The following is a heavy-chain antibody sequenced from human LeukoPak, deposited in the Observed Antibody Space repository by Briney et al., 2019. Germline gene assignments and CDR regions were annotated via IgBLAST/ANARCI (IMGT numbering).Heavy chain of an antibody. D-gene: IGHD3-9*01. V-gene: IGHV4-39*07. Sequence: SETLSLTCTVSGGSISSSSYSWGWIRQPPGKGLEWIGSIYYSGSTYYNPSLKSRVTISVDTSKNQFSLKLSSVTAADTAVYYCARRGLRYFDWFPHPAPNFDYWGQGTLVTVSS. J-gene: IGHJ4*02. CDR2: IYYSGST. CDR1: GGSISSSSYS. CDR3: ARRGLRYFDWFPHPAPNFDY.